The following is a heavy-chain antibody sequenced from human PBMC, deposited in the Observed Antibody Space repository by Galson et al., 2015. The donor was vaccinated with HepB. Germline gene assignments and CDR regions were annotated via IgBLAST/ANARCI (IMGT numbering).Heavy chain of an antibody. V-gene: IGHV3-43D*04. J-gene: IGHJ6*02. CDR1: GFTFDDYA. CDR2: ISWDGGST. D-gene: IGHD2-15*01. Sequence: SLRLSCAASGFTFDDYAMHWVRQAPGKGLEWVSLISWDGGSTYYADSVKGRFTISRDNSKNSLYLQMNSLRAEDTALYYCAKDLCSGGSCYPGAQDVWGQGTTVTVSS. CDR3: AKDLCSGGSCYPGAQDV.